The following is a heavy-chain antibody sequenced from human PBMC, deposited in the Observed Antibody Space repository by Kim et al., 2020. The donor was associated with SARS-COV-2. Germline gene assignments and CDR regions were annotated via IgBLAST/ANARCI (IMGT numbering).Heavy chain of an antibody. J-gene: IGHJ6*02. D-gene: IGHD2-8*01. CDR1: GYTFTSYY. V-gene: IGHV1-46*01. CDR2: INPSGGST. CDR3: ATSTLTPLMVYAKDLSYYYGMDV. Sequence: ASVKVSCKASGYTFTSYYMHWVRQAPGQGLEWMGIINPSGGSTSYAQKFQGRVTMTRDTSTSTVYMELSSLRSEDTAVYYCATSTLTPLMVYAKDLSYYYGMDVWGQGTTVTVSS.